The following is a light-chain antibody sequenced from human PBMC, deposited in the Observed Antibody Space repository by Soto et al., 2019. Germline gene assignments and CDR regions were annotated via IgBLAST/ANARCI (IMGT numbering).Light chain of an antibody. CDR2: KDH. CDR3: ASWDDKMGGVL. Sequence: VLTQSPSASGTPGQSLTISCSGGVSNIRYNYVFWYQQFPGTAPKVLIFKDHQRPSGVPDRFAGSRSGTSASLVISGLRSEDEAEYFCASWDDKMGGVLFGGGTKVTVL. CDR1: VSNIRYNY. V-gene: IGLV1-47*01. J-gene: IGLJ2*01.